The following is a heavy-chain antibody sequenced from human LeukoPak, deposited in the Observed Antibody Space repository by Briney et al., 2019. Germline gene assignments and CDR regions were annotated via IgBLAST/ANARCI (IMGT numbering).Heavy chain of an antibody. CDR1: GYTFTSYG. Sequence: ASVKVSCKASGYTFTSYGISWVRQAPGQGLEWMGRIIPILGIANYAQKFQGRVTITADKPTSTAYMELSSLRSEDTAVYYCAREIIAAAGTSDIWGQGTMVTVSS. D-gene: IGHD6-13*01. V-gene: IGHV1-69*04. CDR3: AREIIAAAGTSDI. J-gene: IGHJ3*02. CDR2: IIPILGIA.